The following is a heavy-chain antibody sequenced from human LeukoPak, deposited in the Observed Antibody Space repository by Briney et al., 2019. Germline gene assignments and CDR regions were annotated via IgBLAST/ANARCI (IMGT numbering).Heavy chain of an antibody. Sequence: PGGSLRLSCAASGFTFSSYAMSWVRQAPGKGLEWVSAISGSGGSTYYADSVKGRLTISRDNSKNTLYLQMNSLRAEDTAVYYCAKGIDSSSWYFDAFDIWGQGTMVTVSS. CDR1: GFTFSSYA. D-gene: IGHD6-13*01. CDR3: AKGIDSSSWYFDAFDI. CDR2: ISGSGGST. J-gene: IGHJ3*02. V-gene: IGHV3-23*01.